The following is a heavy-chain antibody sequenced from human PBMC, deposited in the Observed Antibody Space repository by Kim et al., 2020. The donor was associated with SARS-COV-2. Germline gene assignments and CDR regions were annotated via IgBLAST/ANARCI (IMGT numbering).Heavy chain of an antibody. D-gene: IGHD3-10*01. CDR1: GGSISNYY. CDR2: IYYSGST. V-gene: IGHV4-59*13. Sequence: SETLSLTCTVSGGSISNYYWNWIRQPPGKGMEWIGYIYYSGSTNNNPSLKSRVTISVDTSKNQFSLKLSSVTAADTAVYYCARASGPDYYALWAFAIWG. CDR3: ARASGPDYYALWAFAI. J-gene: IGHJ3*02.